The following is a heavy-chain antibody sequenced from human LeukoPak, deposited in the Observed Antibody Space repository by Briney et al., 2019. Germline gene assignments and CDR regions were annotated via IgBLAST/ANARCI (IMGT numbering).Heavy chain of an antibody. CDR3: AKAVIPNAYQGTYYMDV. V-gene: IGHV3-30-3*01. Sequence: GGSLRLSCAASGFTFSSYAMHWVRQAPGKGLEWVAVISYDGSNKYYADSVKGRFTISRDNSKNTVYLKMNSLRAEDTALYYCAKAVIPNAYQGTYYMDVWGKGTTVTVSS. D-gene: IGHD3-16*01. CDR2: ISYDGSNK. CDR1: GFTFSSYA. J-gene: IGHJ6*03.